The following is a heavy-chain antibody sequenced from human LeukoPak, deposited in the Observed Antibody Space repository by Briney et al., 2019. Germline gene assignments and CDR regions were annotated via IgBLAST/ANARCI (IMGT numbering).Heavy chain of an antibody. CDR3: ARTRYCSSTSCYSSWFDP. V-gene: IGHV5-51*01. Sequence: GVSLKISCKGSGYSFTSYWIGWVRQMPGKGLEWMGIIYPGDSDTRYSPSFQGQVTISADKSISTAYLQWSSLKASDTAMYYCARTRYCSSTSCYSSWFDPWGQGTLVTVSS. CDR1: GYSFTSYW. J-gene: IGHJ5*02. CDR2: IYPGDSDT. D-gene: IGHD2-2*01.